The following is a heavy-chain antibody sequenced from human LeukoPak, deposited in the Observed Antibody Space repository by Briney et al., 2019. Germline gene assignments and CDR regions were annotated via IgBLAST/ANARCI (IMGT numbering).Heavy chain of an antibody. CDR2: IYSGGNT. D-gene: IGHD4-17*01. J-gene: IGHJ4*02. CDR1: GFTVSSNS. Sequence: HSGGSLRLSCTVSGFTVSSNSMSWVRQAPGKGLEWVSFIYSGGNTHYSDSVKGRFTISRDNSKNTLYLQMNSLRAEDTAVHYCARRAGEYSHPYDYWGQGTLVTVSS. CDR3: ARRAGEYSHPYDY. V-gene: IGHV3-53*01.